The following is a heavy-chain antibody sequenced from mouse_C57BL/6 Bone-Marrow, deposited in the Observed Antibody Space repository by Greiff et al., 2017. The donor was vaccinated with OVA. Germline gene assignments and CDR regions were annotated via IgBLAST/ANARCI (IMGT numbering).Heavy chain of an antibody. Sequence: QVQLQQSGAELVRPGTSVKVSCKASGYAFTNYLIEWVKQRPGQGLEWIGVINPGSGGTNYNEKFKGKATMTADNSSSTAYMQLSSLTSEDSAVYFCASHYGDDYFDYWGQGTTLTVSS. V-gene: IGHV1-54*01. CDR3: ASHYGDDYFDY. CDR2: INPGSGGT. J-gene: IGHJ2*01. CDR1: GYAFTNYL. D-gene: IGHD2-13*01.